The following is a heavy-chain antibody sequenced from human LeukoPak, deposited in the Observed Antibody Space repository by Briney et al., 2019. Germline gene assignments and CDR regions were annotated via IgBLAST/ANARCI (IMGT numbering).Heavy chain of an antibody. J-gene: IGHJ4*02. CDR3: ARGIRRQYYDILTGYYSRGPVGYFDY. Sequence: PSETLSLTCAVYGGSFSGYYWSWIRQPPGKGLEWIGEINHSGGTNYNPSLKSRVTISVDTSKNQFSLKLSSVTAADTAVYYCARGIRRQYYDILTGYYSRGPVGYFDYWGQGTLVTVSS. CDR2: INHSGGT. CDR1: GGSFSGYY. D-gene: IGHD3-9*01. V-gene: IGHV4-34*01.